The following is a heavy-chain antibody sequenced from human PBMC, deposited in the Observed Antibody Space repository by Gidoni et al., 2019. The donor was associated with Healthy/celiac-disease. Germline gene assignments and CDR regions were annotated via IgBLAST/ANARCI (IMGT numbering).Heavy chain of an antibody. Sequence: EVQLVESGGGLVQPGRSLRLSCTASGFTFGDYVMSWFRQAPGKGLEWVGFIRSKAYGGTTEYAASVKGRFTISRDDSKSIAYLQMNSLKTEDTAVYYCTREGELAYCGGDCRSDAFDIWGQGTMVTVSS. V-gene: IGHV3-49*03. CDR2: IRSKAYGGTT. J-gene: IGHJ3*02. CDR3: TREGELAYCGGDCRSDAFDI. D-gene: IGHD2-21*02. CDR1: GFTFGDYV.